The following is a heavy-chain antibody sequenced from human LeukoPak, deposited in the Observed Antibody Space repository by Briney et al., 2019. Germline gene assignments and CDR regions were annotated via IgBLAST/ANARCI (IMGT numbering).Heavy chain of an antibody. CDR1: GGSIGSSSYC. V-gene: IGHV4-39*01. CDR2: IYYSGST. CDR3: ARTRRNYYYMDV. D-gene: IGHD2-2*01. Sequence: SQTLSLTCTVSGGSIGSSSYCWGWIRQPPGKGLEWIGNIYYSGSTYYNPSLKSRVTISVDTSNNQFSLKLSSVTAADTAVYYCARTRRNYYYMDVWGKGTTVTVSS. J-gene: IGHJ6*03.